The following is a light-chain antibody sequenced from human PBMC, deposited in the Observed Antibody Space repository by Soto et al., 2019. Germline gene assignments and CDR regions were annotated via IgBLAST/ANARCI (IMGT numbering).Light chain of an antibody. V-gene: IGKV1-17*03. CDR1: QDINNY. J-gene: IGKJ1*01. CDR2: GAS. CDR3: LQHSSFPRT. Sequence: DIQMTQSPSAMSASVGDRVTITCRASQDINNYVVWFQQKAGKVPKRLIYGASSLQSGVPSRFSGSGSGTEFTLTISSLQPEDFATYYCLQHSSFPRTFGQGTKVEMK.